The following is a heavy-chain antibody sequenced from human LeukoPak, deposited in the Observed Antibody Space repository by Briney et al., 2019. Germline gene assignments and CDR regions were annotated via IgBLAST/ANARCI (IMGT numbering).Heavy chain of an antibody. J-gene: IGHJ6*02. V-gene: IGHV1-3*01. Sequence: ASVKVSCKASGYTFTSYAMHWVRQAPGQRLEWMGWINAGNGNTKYSQKFQGRVTITRDTSASTAYMELSSLRSEDTAVYYCARGRRVAGVTYYYYYGMDVWGQGTTVTVSS. D-gene: IGHD2-15*01. CDR2: INAGNGNT. CDR3: ARGRRVAGVTYYYYYGMDV. CDR1: GYTFTSYA.